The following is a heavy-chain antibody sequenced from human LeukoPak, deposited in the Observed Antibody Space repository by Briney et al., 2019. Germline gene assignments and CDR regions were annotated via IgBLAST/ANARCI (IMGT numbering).Heavy chain of an antibody. Sequence: SETLSLTCAVYGGSFSGYYWSWIRQPPGKGLEWIGEINHSGSTNYNPSLKSRVTISVDTSMNQFSLKLSSVTAADTAVYYCARANPTSIVVVPAAMLDYWGQGTLVTVSS. D-gene: IGHD2-2*01. CDR2: INHSGST. CDR3: ARANPTSIVVVPAAMLDY. J-gene: IGHJ4*02. V-gene: IGHV4-34*01. CDR1: GGSFSGYY.